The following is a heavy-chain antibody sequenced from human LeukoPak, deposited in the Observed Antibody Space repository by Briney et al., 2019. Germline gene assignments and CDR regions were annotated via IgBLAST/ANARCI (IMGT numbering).Heavy chain of an antibody. D-gene: IGHD3-16*01. V-gene: IGHV3-30*02. CDR2: IRFDGTYE. J-gene: IGHJ4*02. CDR3: AKDYGGALYFFDY. CDR1: GFTFSTYG. Sequence: GGSLRLSCAASGFTFSTYGMHWVRQAPGKGLEWVAFIRFDGTYEYYGDSVEGRFTISRDNSKNTLYLQMNSLRPEDTAVYYCAKDYGGALYFFDYWGQGTLVTVSS.